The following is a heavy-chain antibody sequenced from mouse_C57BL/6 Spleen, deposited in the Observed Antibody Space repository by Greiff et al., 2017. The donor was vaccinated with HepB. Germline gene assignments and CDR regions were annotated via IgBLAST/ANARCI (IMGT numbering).Heavy chain of an antibody. D-gene: IGHD3-2*02. J-gene: IGHJ3*01. V-gene: IGHV1-15*01. CDR1: GYTFTDYE. Sequence: QVQLQQSGAELVRPGASVTLSCKASGYTFTDYEMHWVKQTPVHGLEWIGAIDPETGGTAYNQKFKGKAILTADKSTSTAYMALRSLTSEDSAVYYCTRMGDCSSYRTWFAYWGQGTLVTVSA. CDR2: IDPETGGT. CDR3: TRMGDCSSYRTWFAY.